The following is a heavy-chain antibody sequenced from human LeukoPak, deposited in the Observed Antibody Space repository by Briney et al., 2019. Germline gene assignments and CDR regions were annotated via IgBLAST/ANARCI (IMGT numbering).Heavy chain of an antibody. Sequence: GGSLRLSCAASGFTFNTYAMSWVRQAPGKGLEWVSGVIGSGKSTFYADSVKGRFTISRDHSRNTLYLQMNSLRVEDTAVYYCTRPHVDGGYYYHQYWGQGTLVTVSS. CDR2: VIGSGKST. V-gene: IGHV3-23*01. CDR1: GFTFNTYA. D-gene: IGHD3-22*01. J-gene: IGHJ4*02. CDR3: TRPHVDGGYYYHQY.